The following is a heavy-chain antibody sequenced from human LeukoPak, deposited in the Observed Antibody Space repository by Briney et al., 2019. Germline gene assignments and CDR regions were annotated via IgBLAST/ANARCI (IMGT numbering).Heavy chain of an antibody. CDR1: GGSISTRSYY. J-gene: IGHJ3*02. CDR2: IFYSGST. D-gene: IGHD2/OR15-2a*01. CDR3: ARKLWPHDAFDI. Sequence: SETLSLTCTVSGGSISTRSYYWGWIRQPPGKGLEWIGSIFYSGSTYYNPSLKSRVTISVDLSRNNFSLRLNSVTAADTGVYYCARKLWPHDAFDIWGPGTLAAVSS. V-gene: IGHV4-39*07.